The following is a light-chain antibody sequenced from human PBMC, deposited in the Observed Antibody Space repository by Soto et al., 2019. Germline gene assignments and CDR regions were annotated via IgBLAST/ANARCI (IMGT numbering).Light chain of an antibody. CDR3: QQYYSNPRT. J-gene: IGKJ1*01. V-gene: IGKV1-8*01. CDR2: GTS. CDR1: QDISSY. Sequence: AIRMTQSPSSFSASTGDRVTVTCRASQDISSYLAWYQQKPGKAPKLLIYGTSTLQSGVPSRFSGSGSGTEFILTISCLQSEDFASYYCQQYYSNPRTFGQGTKVEVK.